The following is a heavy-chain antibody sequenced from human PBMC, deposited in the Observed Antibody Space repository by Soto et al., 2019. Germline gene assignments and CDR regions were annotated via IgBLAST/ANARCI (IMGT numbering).Heavy chain of an antibody. J-gene: IGHJ4*01. CDR1: GGTFSSYA. Sequence: SVKVSCKASGGTFSSYAISWVRQAPGQGLEWMGGIIPIFGTANYAQKFQGRVTITADESTSTAYMELSSLRSEDTAVYYCVRGRVMITFGVVIVIDYWGQGSPVTVSS. CDR3: VRGRVMITFGVVIVIDY. V-gene: IGHV1-69*13. CDR2: IIPIFGTA. D-gene: IGHD3-16*02.